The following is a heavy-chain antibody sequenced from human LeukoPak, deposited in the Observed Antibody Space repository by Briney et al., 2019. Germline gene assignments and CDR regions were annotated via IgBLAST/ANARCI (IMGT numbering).Heavy chain of an antibody. CDR3: GYCSGGSCRRGYYFDY. Sequence: PSETLSLTCLVSGGSISSSSYYWGWIRQPPGKGLEWIGSIYYSGSTYYNPSLKSRVTISVDTSKNQFSLKLSSVTAADTAVYYCGYCSGGSCRRGYYFDYWGQGTLVTVSS. CDR1: GGSISSSSYY. V-gene: IGHV4-39*01. CDR2: IYYSGST. J-gene: IGHJ4*02. D-gene: IGHD2-15*01.